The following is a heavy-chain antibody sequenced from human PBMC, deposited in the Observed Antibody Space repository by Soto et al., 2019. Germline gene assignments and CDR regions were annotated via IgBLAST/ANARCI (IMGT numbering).Heavy chain of an antibody. Sequence: SETLSLTCTVSGDSIISSDFYWGWVRQPPGKGLEWIGSIFYLGSSYYNPSLKSRVTMSVDTSKNQFSLRLRSVTAADTALYFCARHSLALRKNNWFDPWGQGILVTVYS. CDR2: IFYLGSS. D-gene: IGHD3-3*02. CDR1: GDSIISSDFY. V-gene: IGHV4-39*01. J-gene: IGHJ5*02. CDR3: ARHSLALRKNNWFDP.